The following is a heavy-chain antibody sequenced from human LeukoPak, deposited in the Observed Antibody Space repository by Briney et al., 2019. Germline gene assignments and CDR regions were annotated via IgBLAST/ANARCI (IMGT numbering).Heavy chain of an antibody. V-gene: IGHV3-23*01. D-gene: IGHD6-19*01. CDR1: GFTFSSYA. Sequence: GGSLRLSCAASGFTFSSYAMSWVRQAPGKGLEWVSAMSGSGGGTYYADSVKGRFTISRDNSKNTLYLQMNSLRAEDTAVYYCAKDRSSGWYIGLKYYYYMDVWGKGTTVTVSS. CDR3: AKDRSSGWYIGLKYYYYMDV. CDR2: MSGSGGGT. J-gene: IGHJ6*03.